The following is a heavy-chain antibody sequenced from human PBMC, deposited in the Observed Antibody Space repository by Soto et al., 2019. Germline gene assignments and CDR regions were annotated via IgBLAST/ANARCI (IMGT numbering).Heavy chain of an antibody. J-gene: IGHJ1*01. V-gene: IGHV3-33*01. CDR1: GFTVSTYA. CDR3: ASGFYKGDDRWYAYYTRPDY. D-gene: IGHD3-3*01. Sequence: QVQLVEAGGGVVQPGRSLRLSCAASGFTVSTYAMHWVRQAPGKGREWVTFIWYDGDDKYYADSVKGRFTVSRDTSKNTLYLKMSSVRAEDTAVYFCASGFYKGDDRWYAYYTRPDYGGRGTLVTVSS. CDR2: IWYDGDDK.